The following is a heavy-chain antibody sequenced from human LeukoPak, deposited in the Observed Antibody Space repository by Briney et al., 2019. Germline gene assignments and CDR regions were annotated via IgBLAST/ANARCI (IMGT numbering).Heavy chain of an antibody. J-gene: IGHJ4*02. CDR3: AKDRSSSGLDWLDY. Sequence: GGSLRLSCAASGFTFSSYGMHWVRQAPGKGLEWVAVISYDRSNKYYADSVKGRFTISRDNSKNTLYLQMNSLRAEDTAVYYCAKDRSSSGLDWLDYWGQGTLVTVSS. V-gene: IGHV3-30*18. CDR1: GFTFSSYG. D-gene: IGHD3-22*01. CDR2: ISYDRSNK.